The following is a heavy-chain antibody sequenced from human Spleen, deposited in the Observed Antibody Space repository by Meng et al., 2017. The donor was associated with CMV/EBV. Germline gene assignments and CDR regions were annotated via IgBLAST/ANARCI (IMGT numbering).Heavy chain of an antibody. Sequence: GSLRLSCTVSGGSISSYYWSWIRQPPGKGLEWNGYIYYSGSTNHNPSLKSRVTISVDTSKNQFSLKLSSVTAADTAVYYGARVWGYSSSWYGTADYWGQGTLVTVSS. CDR1: GGSISSYY. CDR2: IYYSGST. CDR3: ARVWGYSSSWYGTADY. V-gene: IGHV4-59*01. D-gene: IGHD6-13*01. J-gene: IGHJ4*02.